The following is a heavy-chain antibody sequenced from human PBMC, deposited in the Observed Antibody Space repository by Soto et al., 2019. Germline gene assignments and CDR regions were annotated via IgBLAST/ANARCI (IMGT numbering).Heavy chain of an antibody. J-gene: IGHJ4*02. CDR3: ARLPQYCSGGTCGVY. CDR1: GGPLSSYY. V-gene: IGHV4-59*08. CDR2: IYYSGST. D-gene: IGHD2-15*01. Sequence: ASETLSLTCTVSGGPLSSYYWSWIRQPPGKGLEWIGYIYYSGSTNFSPSLKSRVTISVDTSKNQFSLKLNSVTAADTAVYYCARLPQYCSGGTCGVYWGQGTLVTVSS.